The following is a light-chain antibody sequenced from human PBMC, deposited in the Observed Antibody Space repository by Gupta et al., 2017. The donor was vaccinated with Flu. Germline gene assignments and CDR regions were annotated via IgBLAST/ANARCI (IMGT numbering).Light chain of an antibody. CDR3: MQGSRWPWA. Sequence: CRSRLCLVYSDGNTYFHWFQQRPGQSPRLLIYQVSYRDSGVPDRFSGSGSGTDFTLKISRVEAEDVGIYFCMQGSRWPWAFGQGTTVEIK. CDR1: LCLVYSDGNTY. V-gene: IGKV2-30*01. J-gene: IGKJ1*01. CDR2: QVS.